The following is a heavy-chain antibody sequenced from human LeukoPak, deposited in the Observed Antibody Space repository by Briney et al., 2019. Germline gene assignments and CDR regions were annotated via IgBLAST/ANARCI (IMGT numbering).Heavy chain of an antibody. Sequence: EGSLRLSCAASGFTFSSFAINWVRQAPGKGLEWVSVITGSGSGADYADSVKGRFTISRDNAKNSLYLQMNSLRAEDTAVYYCARDPSRYYYDSSGYYYDYWGQGTLVTVSS. J-gene: IGHJ4*02. CDR3: ARDPSRYYYDSSGYYYDY. CDR1: GFTFSSFA. D-gene: IGHD3-22*01. CDR2: ITGSGSGA. V-gene: IGHV3-23*01.